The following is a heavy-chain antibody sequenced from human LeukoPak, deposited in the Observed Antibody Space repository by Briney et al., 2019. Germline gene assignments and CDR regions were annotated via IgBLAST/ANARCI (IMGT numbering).Heavy chain of an antibody. CDR3: ARVQYYYGSGSLNWFDP. V-gene: IGHV4-30-4*01. J-gene: IGHJ5*02. CDR2: IHYSGST. CDR1: GGSISSGDYY. D-gene: IGHD3-10*01. Sequence: SETLSLTCTVSGGSISSGDYYWSWIRQPPGKGLEWIGYIHYSGSTYYNPSLKSRVTISVDTSKNQFSLKLSSVTAADTAVYYCARVQYYYGSGSLNWFDPWGQGTLVTVSS.